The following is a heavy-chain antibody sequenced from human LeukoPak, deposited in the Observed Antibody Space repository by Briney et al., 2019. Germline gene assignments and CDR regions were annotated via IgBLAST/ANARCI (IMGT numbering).Heavy chain of an antibody. Sequence: SETLSLTCTVSGGSISSVNYYWSWIRQHPGKGLEWIGYIYYSGSTFYNPSLKSRVTISVDTSKNQFSLKLSSVTAADTAVYHCARATSRPYYFDYWGQGTLVTVSS. CDR3: ARATSRPYYFDY. V-gene: IGHV4-31*03. D-gene: IGHD6-25*01. CDR1: GGSISSVNYY. J-gene: IGHJ4*02. CDR2: IYYSGST.